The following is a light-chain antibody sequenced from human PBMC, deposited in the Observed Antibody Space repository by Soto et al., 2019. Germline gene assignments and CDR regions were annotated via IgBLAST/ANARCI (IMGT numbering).Light chain of an antibody. Sequence: QLVLTQPPSVSGAPGQRVTISCTGSSSNIGAGYDVHWYQQLPGTAPKLLIYGNSNRPSGVPDRFSGSKSGTSASLAITGLQAEDEADYYCQSYDSSLSGGYVVFGGGTKLTVL. J-gene: IGLJ2*01. CDR1: SSNIGAGYD. V-gene: IGLV1-40*01. CDR3: QSYDSSLSGGYVV. CDR2: GNS.